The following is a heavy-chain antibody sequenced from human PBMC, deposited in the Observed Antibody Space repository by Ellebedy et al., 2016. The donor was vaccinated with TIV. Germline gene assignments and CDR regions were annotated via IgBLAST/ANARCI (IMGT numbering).Heavy chain of an antibody. J-gene: IGHJ4*02. CDR3: TKDLLRGIWGGSGRDY. CDR1: GFTFDDYA. D-gene: IGHD7-27*01. CDR2: ISWRGHYI. V-gene: IGHV3-9*01. Sequence: SLKISXAASGFTFDDYAMHWVRQAPGKGLEWVSGISWRGHYIGYADSVRGRFTISRDNAKSSLYLQMNSLRIEDTAVYYCTKDLLRGIWGGSGRDYWGQGTVVTVSS.